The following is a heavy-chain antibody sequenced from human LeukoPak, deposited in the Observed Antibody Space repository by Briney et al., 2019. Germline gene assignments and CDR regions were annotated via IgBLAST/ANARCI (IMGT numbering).Heavy chain of an antibody. Sequence: GGSLTLSCAASGFTYSSYGMSWVRQAPGKGLEWVSAISGSGGSTYYADSVKGRFTISRDNSKNTLYLQMNSLRAEDTAVYYCAKGAVAGFLDWFDPWGQGTLVTVSS. V-gene: IGHV3-23*01. CDR3: AKGAVAGFLDWFDP. D-gene: IGHD6-19*01. J-gene: IGHJ5*02. CDR1: GFTYSSYG. CDR2: ISGSGGST.